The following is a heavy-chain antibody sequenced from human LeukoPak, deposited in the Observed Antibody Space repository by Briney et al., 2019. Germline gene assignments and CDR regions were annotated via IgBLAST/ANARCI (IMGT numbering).Heavy chain of an antibody. CDR1: GASISSYY. D-gene: IGHD3-16*02. CDR3: ARLLAPSDMITFGGVIVIRAFDI. CDR2: IYISGST. V-gene: IGHV4-4*07. J-gene: IGHJ3*02. Sequence: SETLSLTCTVSGASISSYYWSWIRQPAGKGLEWIGRIYISGSTNYNPSLKSRVTMSVDTSKNQFSLKLNSVTAADTAVYYCARLLAPSDMITFGGVIVIRAFDIWGQGTMVTVSS.